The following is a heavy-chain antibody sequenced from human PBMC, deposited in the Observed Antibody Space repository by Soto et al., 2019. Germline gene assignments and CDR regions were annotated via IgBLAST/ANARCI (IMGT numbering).Heavy chain of an antibody. CDR2: IYYSGST. CDR1: GGC. J-gene: IGHJ6*03. V-gene: IGHV4-31*02. Sequence: GGCCISNQKHPGKGLEWIGYIYYSGSTYYNPSLKSRVTISVDTSKNQFSLKLSSVTAADTAVYYCARGGGDDILNGYSYYYIDVWGKGTTVTVSS. CDR3: ARGGGDDILNGYSYYYIDV. D-gene: IGHD3-9*01.